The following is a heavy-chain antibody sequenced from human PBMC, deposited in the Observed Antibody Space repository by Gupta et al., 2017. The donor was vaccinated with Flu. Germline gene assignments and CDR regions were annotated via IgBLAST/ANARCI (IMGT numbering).Heavy chain of an antibody. D-gene: IGHD2-21*02. V-gene: IGHV4-59*08. CDR1: GGSLSTYY. CDR3: ARSAYCGGDCYPPYYFDY. CDR2: IYYSGST. J-gene: IGHJ4*02. Sequence: QVQLQESGPGLVKPSETLSLTCTVSGGSLSTYYWSWIRQPPGKGLEWIGYIYYSGSTNYNPSLKSRVTISVDTSKNQFSLKLSSVTAADTAVYYCARSAYCGGDCYPPYYFDYWGQGTLVTVSS.